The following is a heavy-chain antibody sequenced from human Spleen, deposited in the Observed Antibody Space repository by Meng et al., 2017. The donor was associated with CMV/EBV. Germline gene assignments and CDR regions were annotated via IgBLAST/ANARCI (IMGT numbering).Heavy chain of an antibody. CDR3: ARAGIAARPLGFDY. V-gene: IGHV4-31*03. Sequence: SETLSLTCTVSGGSISSGGYYWSWIRQHPGKGLEWIGYIYYSGSTYYNPSLKSRVTISVDTSKNQFSLKLSSVTAADTAVYYCARAGIAARPLGFDYWGQGTLVTVSS. D-gene: IGHD6-6*01. CDR2: IYYSGST. CDR1: GGSISSGGYY. J-gene: IGHJ4*02.